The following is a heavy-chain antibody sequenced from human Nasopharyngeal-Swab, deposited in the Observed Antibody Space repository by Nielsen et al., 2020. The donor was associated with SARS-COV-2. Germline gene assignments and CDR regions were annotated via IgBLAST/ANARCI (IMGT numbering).Heavy chain of an antibody. V-gene: IGHV3-20*04. D-gene: IGHD2-2*01. CDR1: GFTFDDYG. CDR2: INWNGGST. Sequence: GESLKISCAASGFTFDDYGMSWVRQAPGKGLEWVSGINWNGGSTGYADSVKGRFTISRDNAKNSLYLQMNSLRAEDTAVYYCARYCSTTSCPRGFDYWGQGTLVTVSS. CDR3: ARYCSTTSCPRGFDY. J-gene: IGHJ4*02.